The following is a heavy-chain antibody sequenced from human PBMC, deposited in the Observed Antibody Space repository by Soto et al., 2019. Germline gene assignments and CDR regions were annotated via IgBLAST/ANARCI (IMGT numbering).Heavy chain of an antibody. CDR2: ISSNGGST. CDR3: VRQGIGVLHGLVDV. D-gene: IGHD3-10*01. CDR1: GFTFSSYG. Sequence: LRLSCAASGFTFSSYGMHWVRQAPGKGLDYVSVISSNGGSTYYANSVKGRFTISRDNSKNTLYFKMGSLRAEDTAVYYCVRQGIGVLHGLVDVWGQGTTVTV. V-gene: IGHV3-64*01. J-gene: IGHJ6*02.